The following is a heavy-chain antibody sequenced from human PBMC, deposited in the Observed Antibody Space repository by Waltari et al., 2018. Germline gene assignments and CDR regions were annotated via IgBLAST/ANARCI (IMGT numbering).Heavy chain of an antibody. J-gene: IGHJ5*02. CDR3: TRDLYGSGGDWFDP. CDR1: GFRFSDYD. V-gene: IGHV3-21*03. D-gene: IGHD3-10*01. CDR2: IGGTHSNI. Sequence: EERLVESGGGLVKPGGSLRLSCVASGFRFSDYDMNWVRQAPGKGLEWLSSIGGTHSNIFYAESVRCRFTVSRDNSKNSLYLEMSNVRAEDTGLYYCTRDLYGSGGDWFDPWGQGTLVTVSS.